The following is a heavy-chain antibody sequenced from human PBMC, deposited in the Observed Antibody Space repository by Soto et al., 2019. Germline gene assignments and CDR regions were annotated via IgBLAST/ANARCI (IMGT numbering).Heavy chain of an antibody. D-gene: IGHD3-3*01. J-gene: IGHJ4*02. CDR2: ISSSSSYI. CDR3: ARGRFLEWLLISRQDIWSDYFDY. V-gene: IGHV3-21*01. CDR1: GFTFSSYS. Sequence: GGSLRLSCAASGFTFSSYSMNWVRQAPGKGLEWVSSISSSSSYIYYADSVKGRFTISRDNAKNSLYLQMNSLRAEDTAVYYCARGRFLEWLLISRQDIWSDYFDYWGQGTLVTVSS.